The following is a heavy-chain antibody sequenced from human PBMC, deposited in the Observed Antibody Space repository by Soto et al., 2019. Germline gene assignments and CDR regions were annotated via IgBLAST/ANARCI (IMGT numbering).Heavy chain of an antibody. V-gene: IGHV1-69*01. CDR2: IIPIFGTA. CDR1: XXXXXSXX. D-gene: IGHD3-10*01. Sequence: QVQLVQSGAEVKKPGSSVXXSXXXXXXXXXSXXXXXXXXAXXXXLEWMGGIIPIFGTANYAQNFQGRVAITADESTSAAYMQLRSLRSEDTAVYYCALWGFRDGNKSKNNYGMDVWGQGTTVTVSS. CDR3: ALWGFRDGNKSKNNYGMDV. J-gene: IGHJ6*02.